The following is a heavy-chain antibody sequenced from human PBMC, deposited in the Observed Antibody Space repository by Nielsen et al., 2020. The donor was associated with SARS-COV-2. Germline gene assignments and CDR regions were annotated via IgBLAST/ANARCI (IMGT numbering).Heavy chain of an antibody. CDR1: GITFSTYW. CDR2: IKQDGSEI. CDR3: ARDLWFGELDNWFDP. J-gene: IGHJ5*02. D-gene: IGHD3-10*01. V-gene: IGHV3-7*03. Sequence: GESLKISCAASGITFSTYWMSWVREAPGKGLEWVANIKQDGSEIYYVGSVKGRFTISRDNAKNSLYLQLNSLRAEDTALYHCARDLWFGELDNWFDPWGQGTLVTVSS.